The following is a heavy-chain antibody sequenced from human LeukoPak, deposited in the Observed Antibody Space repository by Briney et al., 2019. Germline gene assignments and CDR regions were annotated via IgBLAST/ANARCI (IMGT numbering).Heavy chain of an antibody. Sequence: GGXLRLSCAASGFTFSTYWMSWVRQAPGKGLEWVANIKQDGSDKYYVDSVKGRFTISRDNANNSLFLQMNSLRAEDTAVYYCARVRCSSNSCFPDYWGQGTLVTVSS. V-gene: IGHV3-7*01. D-gene: IGHD2-2*01. CDR2: IKQDGSDK. J-gene: IGHJ4*02. CDR3: ARVRCSSNSCFPDY. CDR1: GFTFSTYW.